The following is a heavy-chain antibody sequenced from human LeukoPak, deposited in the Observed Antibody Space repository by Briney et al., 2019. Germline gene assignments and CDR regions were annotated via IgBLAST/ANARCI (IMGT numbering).Heavy chain of an antibody. CDR3: ASVSVWELATHPGGSFDY. Sequence: SETLSLTCTVSGGLISRIEYYWSWIRQSPVKGLEWLEHMYHTGTTLYSPHLNNRLTVSVDSSRNQFSLTLNSVTAADTAVYYCASVSVWELATHPGGSFDYWGRGILVTVSS. D-gene: IGHD1-26*01. CDR2: MYHTGTT. CDR1: GGLISRIEYY. J-gene: IGHJ4*02. V-gene: IGHV4-30-4*01.